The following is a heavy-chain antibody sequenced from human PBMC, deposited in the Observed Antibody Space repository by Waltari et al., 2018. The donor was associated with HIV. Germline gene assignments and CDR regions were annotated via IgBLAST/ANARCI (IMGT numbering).Heavy chain of an antibody. CDR2: IYPGDSDT. D-gene: IGHD6-13*01. Sequence: EVQLVQSGAEVKKPGESLKNPCKGPGYSFTNYWIGWVRQMHGQGLEWMGIIYPGDSDTRYSPSFQGQVTISAVKSISTAYLQLSSLKASDTAMYYCARRGMAAAGTGAGAFDYWGQGTLVTVSS. CDR3: ARRGMAAAGTGAGAFDY. CDR1: GYSFTNYW. V-gene: IGHV5-51*01. J-gene: IGHJ4*02.